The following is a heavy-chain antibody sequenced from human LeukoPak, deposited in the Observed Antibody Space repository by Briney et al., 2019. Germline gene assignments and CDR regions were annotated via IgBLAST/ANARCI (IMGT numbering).Heavy chain of an antibody. CDR3: ARGVQQWLVRNYFDY. CDR2: INPNSGGT. Sequence: PWASVKVSCKASGYTFTGYYMHWVRQAPGQGLEWMGWINPNSGGTNYAQKFQGRVTMTRDTSISTAYMELSRLRSDDTAVYYCARGVQQWLVRNYFDYWGQGTLVTVSS. J-gene: IGHJ4*02. D-gene: IGHD6-19*01. V-gene: IGHV1-2*02. CDR1: GYTFTGYY.